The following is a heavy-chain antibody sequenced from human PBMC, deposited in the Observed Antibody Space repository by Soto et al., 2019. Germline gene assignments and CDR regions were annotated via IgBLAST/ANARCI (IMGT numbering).Heavy chain of an antibody. V-gene: IGHV4-34*01. Sequence: SETLSLTCSLYSGSLSGYYWSWIRQPPGKGLEWIGEISPSGTTNYSPSLKSRVSISVDTSKNQFSLNLTSLTAADTAVYYCARAPKVSGSAQTRPDFWGQGSLVTAPQ. D-gene: IGHD6-6*01. J-gene: IGHJ4*02. CDR2: ISPSGTT. CDR1: SGSLSGYY. CDR3: ARAPKVSGSAQTRPDF.